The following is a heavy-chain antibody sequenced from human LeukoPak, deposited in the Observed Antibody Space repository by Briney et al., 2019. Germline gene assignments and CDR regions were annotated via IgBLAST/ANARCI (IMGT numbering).Heavy chain of an antibody. V-gene: IGHV5-10-1*01. CDR1: GSRFTSYW. J-gene: IGHJ5*02. CDR3: ACYSGVLNWFDP. Sequence: PGASLRISCKGSGSRFTSYWISWVRQMPGKGLEWMGRIDPSDSYTNYSPSFQGHVTISADKSISTAYLQWSSLKASDTGMYYCACYSGVLNWFDPWGQGTLVTVSS. D-gene: IGHD2-15*01. CDR2: IDPSDSYT.